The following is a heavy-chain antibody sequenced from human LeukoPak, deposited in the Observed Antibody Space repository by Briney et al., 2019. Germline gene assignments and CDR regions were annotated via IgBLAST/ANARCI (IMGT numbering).Heavy chain of an antibody. CDR1: GGSISSYY. V-gene: IGHV4-59*08. CDR2: IYYSGST. Sequence: PSETLSLTCTVSGGSISSYYWSWIRQPPGKGLEWIGYIYYSGSTNYNPSLKSRVTISVDTSKNQFSLKLSSVTAADTAVYYCARSQLVRGWFDPWGQGTLVTVSS. J-gene: IGHJ5*02. CDR3: ARSQLVRGWFDP. D-gene: IGHD6-13*01.